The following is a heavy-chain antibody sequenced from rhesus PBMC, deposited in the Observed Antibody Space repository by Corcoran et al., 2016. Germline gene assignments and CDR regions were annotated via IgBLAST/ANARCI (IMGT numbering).Heavy chain of an antibody. Sequence: QVQLQESGPGLVKPSETLSLTCAVSGGSISGYYSWSWIRQPPGKGLEWIGVSCGSGGSNYLNPSLKSRVTRSVDTSKNQFSLKLGSVTAADTAVYYCASKVATREYFEFWGQGALVTVSS. CDR3: ASKVATREYFEF. J-gene: IGHJ1*01. D-gene: IGHD4-4*01. V-gene: IGHV4S14*01. CDR1: GGSISGYY. CDR2: SCGSGGSN.